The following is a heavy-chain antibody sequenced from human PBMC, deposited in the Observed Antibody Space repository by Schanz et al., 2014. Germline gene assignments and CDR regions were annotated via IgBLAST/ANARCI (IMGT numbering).Heavy chain of an antibody. Sequence: QVQLVQSGAEVKKPGASVKVSCKASGYTFSSYGVSWVRQGPGQGLEWMGRITPIVGIIKYAQNFQGRVTITADXXXXXAYMELGXXXXXXXXXXYCARAVNSGVSYGMDVWGQGTTVIVSS. V-gene: IGHV1-69*04. D-gene: IGHD2-8*02. CDR1: GYTFSSYG. CDR3: ARAVNSGVSYGMDV. CDR2: ITPIVGII. J-gene: IGHJ6*02.